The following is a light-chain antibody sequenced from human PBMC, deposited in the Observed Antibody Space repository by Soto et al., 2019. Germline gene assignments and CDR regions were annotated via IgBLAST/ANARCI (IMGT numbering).Light chain of an antibody. CDR1: SSNIGAGYD. CDR3: QSYDSSVI. Sequence: QSVLTQPPSVSGAPGQRVTISCTGSSSNIGAGYDVHWYQQLPGTAPKLLIYANTNRPSGVPDRFSGSKSGTSASLAITGLQAEDEADYYCQSYDSSVIFGGGTKLTV. CDR2: ANT. V-gene: IGLV1-40*01. J-gene: IGLJ2*01.